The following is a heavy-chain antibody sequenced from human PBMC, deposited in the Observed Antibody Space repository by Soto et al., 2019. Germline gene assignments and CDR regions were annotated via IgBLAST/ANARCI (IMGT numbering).Heavy chain of an antibody. Sequence: PSETLSLTCAVSGNSISSSNWWSWVRQPPGKGLEWIGEIHHSGNTNNSPSLKSRVTMSVDKSKNQFSLKLSSVTAADTAVYFCASDVGFIYDTSPPGQFDFWGQESLVTAPQ. CDR1: GNSISSSNW. V-gene: IGHV4-4*02. D-gene: IGHD3-22*01. J-gene: IGHJ5*01. CDR2: IHHSGNT. CDR3: ASDVGFIYDTSPPGQFDF.